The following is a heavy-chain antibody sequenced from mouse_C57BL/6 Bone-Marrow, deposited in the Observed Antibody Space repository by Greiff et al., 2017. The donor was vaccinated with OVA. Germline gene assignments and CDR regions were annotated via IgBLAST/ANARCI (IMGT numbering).Heavy chain of an antibody. J-gene: IGHJ2*01. V-gene: IGHV14-4*01. CDR2: IDPENGDT. CDR3: TSYGNFDY. CDR1: GFNIKDDY. D-gene: IGHD2-1*01. Sequence: EVKLQESGAELVRPGASVKLSCTASGFNIKDDYMHWVKQRPEQGLEWIGWIDPENGDTEYASKFQGKATITAAPSSNTAYLQLSSLTSEDTAVYYCTSYGNFDYWGQGTTLTVSS.